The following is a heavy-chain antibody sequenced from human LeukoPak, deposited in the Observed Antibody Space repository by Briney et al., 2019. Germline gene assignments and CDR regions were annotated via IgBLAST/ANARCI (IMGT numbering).Heavy chain of an antibody. CDR2: IYYSGST. V-gene: IGHV4-39*01. CDR1: GGSFSSYY. Sequence: SETLSLTCAVYGGSFSSYYWGWIRQPPGKGLEWIGSIYYSGSTYYNPSLKSRVTISVDTSKNQFSLKLSSVTAADTAVYYCVRGSWLYYFDYWGQGTLVTVSS. D-gene: IGHD6-13*01. J-gene: IGHJ4*02. CDR3: VRGSWLYYFDY.